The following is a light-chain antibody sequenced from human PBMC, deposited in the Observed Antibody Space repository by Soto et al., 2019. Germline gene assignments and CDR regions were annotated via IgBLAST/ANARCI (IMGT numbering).Light chain of an antibody. CDR2: GAS. V-gene: IGKV3-20*01. J-gene: IGKJ3*01. CDR1: QSVSDNH. CDR3: HHYDRSPIFT. Sequence: EIVLTQSPGTLSLSPGERATLSCRASQSVSDNHLAWYHQKPGQPPRLLIYGASNRATGIPDRFSGHGSGADFTLTISRMEPAEVATYYCHHYDRSPIFTFGPGTKVDI.